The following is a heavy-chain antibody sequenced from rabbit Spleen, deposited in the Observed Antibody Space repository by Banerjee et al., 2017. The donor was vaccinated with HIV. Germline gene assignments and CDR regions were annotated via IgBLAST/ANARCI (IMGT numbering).Heavy chain of an antibody. V-gene: IGHV1S47*01. CDR3: ARDGAGGSYFAL. D-gene: IGHD8-1*01. CDR1: GFDFSRTA. Sequence: EESGGDLVKPGASLTLTCKASGFDFSRTAMCWVRQAPGKGLEWIGYIDPVFGITYYANWVNGRFSISRENAQNTVLLQMTSLTAADTATYFCARDGAGGSYFALWGPGTLVTVS. CDR2: IDPVFGIT. J-gene: IGHJ4*01.